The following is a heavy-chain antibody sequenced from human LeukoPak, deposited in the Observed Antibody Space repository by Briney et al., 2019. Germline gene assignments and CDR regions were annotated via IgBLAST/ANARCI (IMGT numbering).Heavy chain of an antibody. J-gene: IGHJ4*02. V-gene: IGHV3-53*01. Sequence: GGSLRLSCAASGFTVSSNYMNWVRQAPGKGLEWVSIIYSGDNMYSADSVKGRFTISRDSSKNTLYLQMNSLRAEDTAVYYCAKDAGGTPPMHRRDYWGQGTLVTVSS. D-gene: IGHD1-1*01. CDR3: AKDAGGTPPMHRRDY. CDR2: IYSGDNM. CDR1: GFTVSSNY.